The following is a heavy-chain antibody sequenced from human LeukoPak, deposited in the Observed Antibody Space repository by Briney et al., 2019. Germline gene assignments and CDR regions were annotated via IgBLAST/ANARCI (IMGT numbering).Heavy chain of an antibody. CDR2: INHSGST. D-gene: IGHD3-10*01. V-gene: IGHV4-34*01. Sequence: SETLSLTCAVYGGSFSGYYWSWIRQPPGKGLEWIGEINHSGSTNYNPSLKSRVTISVDTSKNQSSLKLSSVTAADTAVYYCARGDSDTVGVRGVIYRWFDPWGQGTLVTVSS. CDR1: GGSFSGYY. CDR3: ARGDSDTVGVRGVIYRWFDP. J-gene: IGHJ5*02.